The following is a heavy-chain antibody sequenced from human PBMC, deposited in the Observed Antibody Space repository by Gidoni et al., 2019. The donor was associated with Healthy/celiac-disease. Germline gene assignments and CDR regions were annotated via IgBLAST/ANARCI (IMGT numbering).Heavy chain of an antibody. V-gene: IGHV4-59*01. CDR2: IYYSGST. CDR1: GGSISSYY. D-gene: IGHD6-6*01. J-gene: IGHJ5*02. CDR3: ARGLSYSSSPRFDP. Sequence: QVQLQESGPGLVKPSETLSLTCTVSGGSISSYYWSWIRQPPGKGLSWIGYIYYSGSTNYNPSLKSRVTISVDTSKNQFSLKLSSVTAADTAVYYCARGLSYSSSPRFDPWGQGTLVTVSS.